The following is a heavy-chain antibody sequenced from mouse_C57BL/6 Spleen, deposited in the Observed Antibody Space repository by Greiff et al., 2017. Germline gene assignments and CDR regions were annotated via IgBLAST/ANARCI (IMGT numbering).Heavy chain of an antibody. V-gene: IGHV1-18*01. CDR2: INPNNGGT. J-gene: IGHJ3*01. CDR1: GYTFTDYN. D-gene: IGHD2-3*01. Sequence: EVLLQESGPVLVKPGASVKIPCKASGYTFTDYNMDWVKQSHGKSLEWIGDINPNNGGTIYNQKFKGKATLTVDKSSSTAYMELRSLTSEDTAVYYCARPGAGWAYWGQGTLVTVSA. CDR3: ARPGAGWAY.